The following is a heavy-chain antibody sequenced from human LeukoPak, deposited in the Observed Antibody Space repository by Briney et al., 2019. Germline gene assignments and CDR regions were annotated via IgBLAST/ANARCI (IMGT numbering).Heavy chain of an antibody. D-gene: IGHD3-10*01. CDR3: ARGPALGDDY. CDR2: ISSSSYI. J-gene: IGHJ4*02. V-gene: IGHV3-21*01. CDR1: GFTFSSYA. Sequence: PGGSLRLSCAASGFTFSSYAMSWVRQAPGKGLEWVSSISSSSYIYYADSVKGRFTISRDNAKNSLYLQMNSLRAEDTAVYYCARGPALGDDYWGQGTLVTVSS.